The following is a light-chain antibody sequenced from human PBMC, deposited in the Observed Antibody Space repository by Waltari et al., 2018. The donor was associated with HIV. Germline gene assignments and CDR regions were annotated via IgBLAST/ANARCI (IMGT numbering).Light chain of an antibody. V-gene: IGLV1-44*01. J-gene: IGLJ2*01. Sequence: QSVLTQPPSASGTPGQRVTISCSGSSSNIGSNTVNWYQQLPGTAPKLLIYSNHRRPAGVPDRFSGSQSGSSASLAISGLQSEDDADYYCAAWDDSLNGVLFGGGTKLTVL. CDR1: SSNIGSNT. CDR2: SNH. CDR3: AAWDDSLNGVL.